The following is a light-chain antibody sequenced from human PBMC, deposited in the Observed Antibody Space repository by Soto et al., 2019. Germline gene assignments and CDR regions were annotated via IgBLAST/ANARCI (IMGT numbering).Light chain of an antibody. V-gene: IGKV3-15*01. CDR2: GAS. J-gene: IGKJ1*01. CDR3: QQYNNWPPET. Sequence: EIVMTQSPATLSVSPGERATLSCRASQSVSSNLAWYQQKPGQAPRLLIYGASTRATGITARFSGSGSGTEFTLTISSLQSEDFAVYSCQQYNNWPPETFGQGTKVEIK. CDR1: QSVSSN.